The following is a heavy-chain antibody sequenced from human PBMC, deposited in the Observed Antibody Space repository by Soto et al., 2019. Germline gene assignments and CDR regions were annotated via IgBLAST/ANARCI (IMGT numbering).Heavy chain of an antibody. Sequence: SQTLSLTCAISGDSVSSNSAAWNWIRQSPSRGLEWLGRTYYRSKWYNDYAVSVKSRITINPDTSKNQFSLQLNSVTPEDTAVYYCARDPPPAGYSYGYRDDYWGQGTLVTVSS. J-gene: IGHJ4*02. CDR2: TYYRSKWYN. V-gene: IGHV6-1*01. CDR1: GDSVSSNSAA. D-gene: IGHD5-18*01. CDR3: ARDPPPAGYSYGYRDDY.